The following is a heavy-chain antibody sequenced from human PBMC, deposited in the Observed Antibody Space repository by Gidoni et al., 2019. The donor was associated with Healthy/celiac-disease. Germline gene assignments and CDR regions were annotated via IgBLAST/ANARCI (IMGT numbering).Heavy chain of an antibody. CDR3: ARHSGTIFGTKGWFDP. V-gene: IGHV4-39*01. J-gene: IGHJ5*02. CDR2: IYYSGST. Sequence: DGLEWIGSIYYSGSTYYNPSLKSRVTISVDTSKNQFSLKLSSVTAADTAVYYCARHSGTIFGTKGWFDPWGQGTLVTVSS. D-gene: IGHD3-3*01.